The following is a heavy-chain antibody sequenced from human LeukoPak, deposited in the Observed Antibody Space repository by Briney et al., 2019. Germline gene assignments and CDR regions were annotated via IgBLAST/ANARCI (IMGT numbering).Heavy chain of an antibody. J-gene: IGHJ5*02. V-gene: IGHV4-30-4*01. CDR2: IYYSGST. Sequence: SEPLSLTCTVSGGSISSGDYYWSWIRQPPGKGLEWIGYIYYSGSTYYNPSLKSRVTISVDTSKNQFSLKLSSVTAADTAVYYCARHLVGENWFDPWGQGTLVTVSS. D-gene: IGHD2-15*01. CDR1: GGSISSGDYY. CDR3: ARHLVGENWFDP.